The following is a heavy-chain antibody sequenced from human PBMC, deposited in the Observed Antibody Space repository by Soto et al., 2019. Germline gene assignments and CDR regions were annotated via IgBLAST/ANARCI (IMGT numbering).Heavy chain of an antibody. CDR1: GGSISSGGYS. D-gene: IGHD3-10*01. V-gene: IGHV4-30-2*01. Sequence: PSETLALTCAVSGGSISSGGYSWSWIRQPPGKGLEWIGYIYHSGSTYYNPSLKSRVTISVDRSKNQFSLKLSSVTAADTAVYYCAREGNYYGSGRHYYGMDVWGQGTTVTVSS. J-gene: IGHJ6*02. CDR3: AREGNYYGSGRHYYGMDV. CDR2: IYHSGST.